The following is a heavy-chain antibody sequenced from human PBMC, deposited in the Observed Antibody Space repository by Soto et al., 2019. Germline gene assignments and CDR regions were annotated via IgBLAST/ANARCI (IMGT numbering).Heavy chain of an antibody. D-gene: IGHD6-13*01. CDR3: ARDGGIAAAGTAGSNWFDP. CDR2: IIPIFGTA. J-gene: IGHJ5*02. CDR1: GGTFSTYA. Sequence: EASVKVSCKASGGTFSTYAISWVRQAPGQGLEWMGGIIPIFGTANYAQKFQGRVTITADKSTSTAYMELSSLRSEDTAVYYCARDGGIAAAGTAGSNWFDPWGQGTLVTVS. V-gene: IGHV1-69*06.